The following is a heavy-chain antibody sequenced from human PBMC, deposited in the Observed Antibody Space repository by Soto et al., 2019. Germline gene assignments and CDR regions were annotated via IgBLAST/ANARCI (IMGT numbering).Heavy chain of an antibody. CDR1: RFTVSGNF. V-gene: IGHV3-66*01. Sequence: PGGSLRLSCAASRFTVSGNFMSWVRQAPGKGLEWVSVIYSGDSTYYADSVKGRFTISRDNSKNTLYLQMNSLRVEDTAVYYCVRDGRAYSLEYWGQGTLVTVSS. CDR3: VRDGRAYSLEY. CDR2: IYSGDST. D-gene: IGHD2-15*01. J-gene: IGHJ4*02.